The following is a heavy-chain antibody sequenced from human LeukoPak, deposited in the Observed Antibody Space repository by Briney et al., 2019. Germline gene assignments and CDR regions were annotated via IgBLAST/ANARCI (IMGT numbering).Heavy chain of an antibody. V-gene: IGHV4-34*01. Sequence: PLGTPSPTCAVFGGSFRGFYWGWVPPPPRDGVGGVGEINHSGSTNYNPSLKSRVTISVDTSKNQFSLKLSSVTAADTAVYYCAIWGSIAAAEDYWGQGTLVTVSS. J-gene: IGHJ4*02. D-gene: IGHD6-13*01. CDR3: AIWGSIAAAEDY. CDR1: GGSFRGFY. CDR2: INHSGST.